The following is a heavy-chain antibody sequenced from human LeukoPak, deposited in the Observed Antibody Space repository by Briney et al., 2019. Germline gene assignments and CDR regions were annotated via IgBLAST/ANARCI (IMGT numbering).Heavy chain of an antibody. J-gene: IGHJ4*02. D-gene: IGHD1-1*01. CDR3: AREYMGGKGDY. CDR2: ISYDGSNK. V-gene: IGHV3-30*04. CDR1: GFTFSSYA. Sequence: GGSLRLSCAASGFTFSSYAMHWVRQAPGKGLEWVAVISYDGSNKYYADSVKGRFTISRDNSKNTLYLQMNSLRAEDTAAYYCAREYMGGKGDYWGQGTLVTVSS.